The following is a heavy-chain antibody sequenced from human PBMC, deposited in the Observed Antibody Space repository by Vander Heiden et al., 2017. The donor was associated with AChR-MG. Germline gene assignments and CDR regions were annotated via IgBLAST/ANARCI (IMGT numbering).Heavy chain of an antibody. Sequence: EVQLVESGGGLVQPGRSLKLSCAASGFKFDDYAMQWVRQAPGKGLEWVSGISWNSGKGGYADSVKGRFHISRDNAKTSLYLQMNRLRADDTGLYYCAKGKGIAVADDAWDMWGQGKMVTVS. V-gene: IGHV3-9*01. CDR3: AKGKGIAVADDAWDM. CDR2: ISWNSGKG. J-gene: IGHJ3*02. D-gene: IGHD6-19*01. CDR1: GFKFDDYA.